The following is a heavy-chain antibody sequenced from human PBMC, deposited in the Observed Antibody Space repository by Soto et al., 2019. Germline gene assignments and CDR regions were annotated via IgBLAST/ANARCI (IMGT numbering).Heavy chain of an antibody. CDR1: GGSFSGYY. D-gene: IGHD6-13*01. CDR3: ARGKSAGIGAAGFEP. J-gene: IGHJ5*02. V-gene: IGHV4-34*01. CDR2: INHSGST. Sequence: QVQLQQWGAGLLKPSETLSLTCAVYGGSFSGYYWSWIRQPPGKGLEWIGEINHSGSTNYNPSLRSRVTISADTPKNQFPLQLSSVTAADTAVYYCARGKSAGIGAAGFEPWGQGPLVTVPS.